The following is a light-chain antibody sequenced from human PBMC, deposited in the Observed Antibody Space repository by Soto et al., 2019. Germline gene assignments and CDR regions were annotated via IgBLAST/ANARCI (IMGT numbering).Light chain of an antibody. V-gene: IGKV3-11*01. Sequence: EIVLTQSPATLSLSPEERATLSCRASQSVSSYLAWYQQKPGQAPRLLIYDASNRATGIPARFSGSGSGTDFTLTISSLEPEDFAVYYCQQRCNLPPYTFGQGTKLEIK. J-gene: IGKJ2*01. CDR3: QQRCNLPPYT. CDR2: DAS. CDR1: QSVSSY.